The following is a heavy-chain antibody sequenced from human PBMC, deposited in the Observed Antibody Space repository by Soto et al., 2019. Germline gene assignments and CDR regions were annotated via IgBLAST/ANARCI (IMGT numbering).Heavy chain of an antibody. CDR1: GFSFSSSG. CDR3: AKEEGPDY. Sequence: GGSVRLSCAASGFSFSSSGMHWVRQAPGKGLEWVATISYDGRNQFYTDSVKGRFTISRDNFKNTVDLQMDSLTLEDTAVYYCAKEEGPDYSGQAILVTVSS. J-gene: IGHJ4*02. V-gene: IGHV3-30*18. CDR2: ISYDGRNQ.